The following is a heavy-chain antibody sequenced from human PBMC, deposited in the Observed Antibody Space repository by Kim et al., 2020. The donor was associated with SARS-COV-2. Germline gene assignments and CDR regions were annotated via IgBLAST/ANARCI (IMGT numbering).Heavy chain of an antibody. CDR1: GGSISSSDYY. V-gene: IGHV4-39*01. J-gene: IGHJ5*02. CDR3: ARHGCTGGVCYFDP. Sequence: SETLSLTCTVSGGSISSSDYYWGWIRQPPGKGLEWIGSIYYTGTTYYNPSLKSRVTISVDTSKNQFSLKLSSVTDATVYYFARHGCTGGVCYFDPWGQGT. D-gene: IGHD2-8*02. CDR2: IYYTGTT.